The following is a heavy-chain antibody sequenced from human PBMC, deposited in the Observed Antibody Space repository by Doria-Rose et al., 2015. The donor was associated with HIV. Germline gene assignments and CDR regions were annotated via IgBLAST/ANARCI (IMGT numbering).Heavy chain of an antibody. V-gene: IGHV2-26*01. D-gene: IGHD6-13*01. CDR2: TFSDDER. CDR1: GVSLSSPGMG. J-gene: IGHJ4*02. Sequence: VTLKESGPVLVKPTETLTLTCTVSGVSLSSPGMGVSWIRQPPGKALEWLANTFSDDERSYKTSLKSRLTISRGTSKSQAVLTMTDMDPVDTATYYCARIKSSRWYHKYYFDFWGQGTLVIISA. CDR3: ARIKSSRWYHKYYFDF.